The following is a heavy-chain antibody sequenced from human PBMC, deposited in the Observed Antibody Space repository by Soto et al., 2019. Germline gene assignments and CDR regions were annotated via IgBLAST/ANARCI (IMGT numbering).Heavy chain of an antibody. CDR1: GYTFTGYY. J-gene: IGHJ4*02. CDR2: INPNSGGT. Sequence: ASVKVSCKASGYTFTGYYMPWVRQAPGQGLEWMGWINPNSGGTNYAQKFQGRVTMTRDTSISTAYMELSRLRSDDTAVYCCARDLRSSGYGNWCEGTLVTVSS. D-gene: IGHD5-12*01. V-gene: IGHV1-2*02. CDR3: ARDLRSSGYGN.